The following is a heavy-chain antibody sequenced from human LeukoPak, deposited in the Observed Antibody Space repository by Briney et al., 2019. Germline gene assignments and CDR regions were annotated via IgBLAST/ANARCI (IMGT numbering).Heavy chain of an antibody. Sequence: GGSLRLSCLASGFAFSSYSINWVRQAPRKGLEWVSSISSSSSYIYYADSVKGRFTISRDNAKNSLHLQTNSLRAEDTAVYYCARGYSCSGGSCFFDYWGQGTLVTVSS. CDR3: ARGYSCSGGSCFFDY. CDR2: ISSSSSYI. V-gene: IGHV3-21*01. CDR1: GFAFSSYS. J-gene: IGHJ4*02. D-gene: IGHD2-15*01.